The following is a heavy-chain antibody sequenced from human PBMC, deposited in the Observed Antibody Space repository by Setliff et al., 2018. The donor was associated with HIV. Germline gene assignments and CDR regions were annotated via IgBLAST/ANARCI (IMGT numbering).Heavy chain of an antibody. CDR1: GYTLSELS. CDR3: VRGVTRDISGYYRDEYFQH. CDR2: FDPQDGET. J-gene: IGHJ1*01. D-gene: IGHD3-22*01. V-gene: IGHV1-24*01. Sequence: ASVKVSCKIYGYTLSELSMHWVRQAPGKGLEWMGYFDPQDGETVYAQKFQGRVTLTEDTSTGTAYMELSGLRSEDTAVYFCVRGVTRDISGYYRDEYFQHWGQGTPVTVSS.